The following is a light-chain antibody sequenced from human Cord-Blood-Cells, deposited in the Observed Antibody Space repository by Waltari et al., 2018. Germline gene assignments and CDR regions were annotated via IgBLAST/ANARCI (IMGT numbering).Light chain of an antibody. Sequence: NFMLTQPHSVSESPGKTVTISCTRSSGSIASNFVQCYQQRPGSSPTTVIYEDNQRPAGVPDRCAGSIDSSSNSGSLTIAGLKTEDEADDYCQSYDSSNRVFGGGTKLTVL. V-gene: IGLV6-57*01. CDR3: QSYDSSNRV. CDR2: EDN. CDR1: SGSIASNF. J-gene: IGLJ3*02.